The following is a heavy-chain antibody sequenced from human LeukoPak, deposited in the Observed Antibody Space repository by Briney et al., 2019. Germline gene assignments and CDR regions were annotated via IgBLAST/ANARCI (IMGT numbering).Heavy chain of an antibody. D-gene: IGHD3-10*01. CDR1: GFTFSSCG. Sequence: GGSLRLSCAASGFTFSSCGMHWVRQAPGKGLEWVAVISYDGSNKYYADSVKGRFTISRDNSKNTLFLQMNSLRAEDTAVYYCAKGVFGPRSTSFADYWGQGTLVTVSS. V-gene: IGHV3-30*18. J-gene: IGHJ4*02. CDR2: ISYDGSNK. CDR3: AKGVFGPRSTSFADY.